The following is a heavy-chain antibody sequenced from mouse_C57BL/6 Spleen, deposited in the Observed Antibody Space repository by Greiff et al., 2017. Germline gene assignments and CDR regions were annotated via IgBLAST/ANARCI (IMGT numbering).Heavy chain of an antibody. CDR1: GYTFTSYW. CDR3: ARYSAGTGEAY. D-gene: IGHD3-3*01. CDR2: IDPSDSYT. Sequence: QVQLQQPGAELVMPGASVKLSCKASGYTFTSYWMHWVKQRPGQGLEWIGEIDPSDSYTNYNQKFKGKSTLTVDKSSSTAYMQLSSLTSEDSAVDYCARYSAGTGEAYWGQGTLVTVSA. J-gene: IGHJ3*01. V-gene: IGHV1-69*01.